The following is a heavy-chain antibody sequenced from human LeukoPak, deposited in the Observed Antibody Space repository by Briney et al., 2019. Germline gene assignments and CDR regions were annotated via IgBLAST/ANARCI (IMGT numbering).Heavy chain of an antibody. J-gene: IGHJ6*02. CDR2: IYHSGST. Sequence: SETLSLTCAVSGGSISSSNWWSWVRQPPGKRLEWIGEIYHSGSTNYNPSLKSRVTISVDKSKNQFSLKLSSVTAADTAVYYCARDSRCSGGSCYRNYGMDVWGQGTTVTVSS. V-gene: IGHV4-4*02. D-gene: IGHD2-15*01. CDR3: ARDSRCSGGSCYRNYGMDV. CDR1: GGSISSSNW.